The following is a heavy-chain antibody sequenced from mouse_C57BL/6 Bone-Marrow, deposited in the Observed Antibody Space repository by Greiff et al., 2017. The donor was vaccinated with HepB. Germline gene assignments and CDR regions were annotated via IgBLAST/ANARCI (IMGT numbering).Heavy chain of an antibody. CDR2: FHPYNDDT. CDR1: GYTFTTYP. Sequence: VQLQQSGAELVKPGASVKMSCKASGYTFTTYPIEWMKQNHGKSLEWIGNFHPYNDDTKYNEKFKGKATLTVEKSSSTVYLRLSRLTSDDSAVYYCAMRSRYDGNPYWYFDVWGTGTTVTVSS. J-gene: IGHJ1*03. V-gene: IGHV1-47*01. CDR3: AMRSRYDGNPYWYFDV. D-gene: IGHD2-1*01.